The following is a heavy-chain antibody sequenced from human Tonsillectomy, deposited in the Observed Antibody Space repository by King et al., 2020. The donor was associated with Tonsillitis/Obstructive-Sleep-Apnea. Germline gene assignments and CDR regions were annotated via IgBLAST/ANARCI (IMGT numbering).Heavy chain of an antibody. Sequence: VQLVESGGGLVQPGGSLRLSCAASGFTFSSYSMNWVRQAPGKGLEWDSYISSSRSTIYYADSVKGRFTISRDNAKNSLYLQMNSLRDEDTAVYYCARDRCSSTSCYTSDAFDIWGQGTMVTVSS. CDR2: ISSSRSTI. J-gene: IGHJ3*02. D-gene: IGHD2-2*02. CDR1: GFTFSSYS. V-gene: IGHV3-48*02. CDR3: ARDRCSSTSCYTSDAFDI.